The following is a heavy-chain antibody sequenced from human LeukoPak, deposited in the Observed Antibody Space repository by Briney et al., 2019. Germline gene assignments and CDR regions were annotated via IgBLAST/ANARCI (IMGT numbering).Heavy chain of an antibody. J-gene: IGHJ6*03. CDR2: IYYSGST. Sequence: SETLSLTCTVSGGSISSYYWSWIRQPPGKGLEWIGYIYYSGSTNYNPSLKSRVTISVDTSKNQFSLRLISVTAADTAVYYCARTGYCSSASCCTASRPYSYYYMDVWGKGTTVTVSS. V-gene: IGHV4-59*01. D-gene: IGHD2-2*02. CDR1: GGSISSYY. CDR3: ARTGYCSSASCCTASRPYSYYYMDV.